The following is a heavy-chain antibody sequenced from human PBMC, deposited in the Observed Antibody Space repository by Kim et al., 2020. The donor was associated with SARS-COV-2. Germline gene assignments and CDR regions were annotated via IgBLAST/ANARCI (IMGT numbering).Heavy chain of an antibody. CDR3: ARDGGADNWLDP. Sequence: SQTLSLTCAISGDSVSSNSAAWYWIRQSPSRGLEWLGRTYYRSKWYYHYAVSVKSRITINPDTSKNQFSLQLNSVTPEDTAVYYCARDGGADNWLDPWGQGTLVTVSS. V-gene: IGHV6-1*01. CDR2: TYYRSKWYY. J-gene: IGHJ5*02. D-gene: IGHD1-26*01. CDR1: GDSVSSNSAA.